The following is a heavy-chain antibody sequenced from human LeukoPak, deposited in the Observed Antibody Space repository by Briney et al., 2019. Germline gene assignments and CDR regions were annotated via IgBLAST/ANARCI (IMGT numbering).Heavy chain of an antibody. D-gene: IGHD3-10*01. J-gene: IGHJ4*02. V-gene: IGHV4-4*07. Sequence: PSETLSLTCTVSGGSISSYFWNWIRQPAGKGLEWIGRIYTSGSTNYNPSLKSRVTMSIDTSKNQLSLKLSSVTAADTAVYYCARAGDGSGSYDNADYDYWGQGTLVTVSS. CDR1: GGSISSYF. CDR3: ARAGDGSGSYDNADYDY. CDR2: IYTSGST.